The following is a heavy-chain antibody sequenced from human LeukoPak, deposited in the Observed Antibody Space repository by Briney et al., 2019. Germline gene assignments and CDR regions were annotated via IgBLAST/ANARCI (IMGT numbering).Heavy chain of an antibody. V-gene: IGHV3-53*01. CDR3: AKGGKSLAPQDY. Sequence: PGGSLRLSCAASGFTFSSYSMNWVRQAPGKGLEWVSVIYSGGSTYYADSVKGRFTISRDNSKNTLYLQMNSLRAEDTAVYYCAKGGKSLAPQDYWGQGTLVTVSS. CDR1: GFTFSSYS. J-gene: IGHJ4*02. CDR2: IYSGGST.